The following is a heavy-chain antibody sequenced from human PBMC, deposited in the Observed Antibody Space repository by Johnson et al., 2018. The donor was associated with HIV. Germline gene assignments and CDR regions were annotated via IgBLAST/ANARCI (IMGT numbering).Heavy chain of an antibody. CDR1: GFTFDDYA. CDR2: ISWNNGLI. V-gene: IGHV3-9*01. CDR3: AKGGGYGEDDAFDI. J-gene: IGHJ3*02. D-gene: IGHD3-22*01. Sequence: VQLVESGGGVVRPGGSLRLSCAASGFTFDDYAMHWVRQAPGKGLEWVSGISWNNGLIGYADSVKGRFTISRDNAKNSLYLQMNSLRAEETALYYCAKGGGYGEDDAFDIWGQGTTVTVSS.